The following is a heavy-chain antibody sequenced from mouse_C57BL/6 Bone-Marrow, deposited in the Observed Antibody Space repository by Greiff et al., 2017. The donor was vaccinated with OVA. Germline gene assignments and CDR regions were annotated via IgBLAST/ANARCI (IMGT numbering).Heavy chain of an antibody. J-gene: IGHJ3*01. Sequence: VKLMESGPGLVAPSQSLSITCTVSGFSLTSYAISWVRQPPGKGLEWLGVIWTGGGTNYNSALKSRLSISKDNSKSQVFLKMNSLQTDDTARYYCAGNDGYRRVWFAYWGQGTLVTVSA. D-gene: IGHD2-3*01. CDR2: IWTGGGT. V-gene: IGHV2-9-1*01. CDR3: AGNDGYRRVWFAY. CDR1: GFSLTSYA.